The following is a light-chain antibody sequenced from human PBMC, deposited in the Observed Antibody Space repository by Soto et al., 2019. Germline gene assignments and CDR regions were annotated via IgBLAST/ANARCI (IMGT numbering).Light chain of an antibody. CDR1: SSDVGGYSY. J-gene: IGLJ3*02. Sequence: QSALTQPASVSGSPGQSITISCTGTSSDVGGYSYVSWYQQHPGKAPKLMIYDVNNRPSGVSNRFSGSKSGNTASLTISGLQAEDEADYYCSSYTSSSTVVFGGGTKLTAL. CDR3: SSYTSSSTVV. V-gene: IGLV2-14*01. CDR2: DVN.